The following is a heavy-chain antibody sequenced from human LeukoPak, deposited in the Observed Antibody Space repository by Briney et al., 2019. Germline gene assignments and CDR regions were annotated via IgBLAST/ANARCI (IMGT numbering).Heavy chain of an antibody. CDR3: AGGQTELGTAYYYYMDV. J-gene: IGHJ6*03. D-gene: IGHD7-27*01. V-gene: IGHV4-34*01. CDR1: GGSFSGYS. Sequence: SETLSLTCAVNGGSFSGYSWSWLRQSPGKRLEWIADIIHSGSTNYNPSLKSRVTISLDTSRNQFSLKLTSVTAADTAVYYCAGGQTELGTAYYYYMDVWGKGTTVTVSS. CDR2: IIHSGST.